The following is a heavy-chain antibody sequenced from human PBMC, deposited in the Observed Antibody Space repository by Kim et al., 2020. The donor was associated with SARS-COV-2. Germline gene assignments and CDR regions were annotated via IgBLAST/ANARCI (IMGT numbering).Heavy chain of an antibody. Sequence: GGSLRLSCEVSGLPFNNYWMSWVRQAPGKGLEWVANIKQDGTAKYYVDSVKGRFTISRDNARNSLFLQMDDLRVEDTAVYYCASGPSYIYYSGYYHRAHEYWGQGTLVTVSS. V-gene: IGHV3-7*01. CDR3: ASGPSYIYYSGYYHRAHEY. CDR1: GLPFNNYW. D-gene: IGHD3-3*01. J-gene: IGHJ4*02. CDR2: IKQDGTAK.